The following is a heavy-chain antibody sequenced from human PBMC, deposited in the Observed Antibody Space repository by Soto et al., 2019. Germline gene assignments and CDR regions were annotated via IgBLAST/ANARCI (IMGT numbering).Heavy chain of an antibody. Sequence: PSETLSLTCTASGGSISSYYWSWIRQPPGKGLEWIGYIYYSGSTNYNPSLKSRVTISVDTSKNQFSLKLSSVTAADTAVYYCARGVQDFWSGYYLYYYYGMDVWGQGTTVTVSS. J-gene: IGHJ6*02. CDR3: ARGVQDFWSGYYLYYYYGMDV. V-gene: IGHV4-59*01. CDR2: IYYSGST. D-gene: IGHD3-3*01. CDR1: GGSISSYY.